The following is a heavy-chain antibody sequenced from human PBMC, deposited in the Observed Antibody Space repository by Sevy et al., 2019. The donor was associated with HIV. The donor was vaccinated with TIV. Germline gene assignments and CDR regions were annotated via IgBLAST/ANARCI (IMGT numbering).Heavy chain of an antibody. V-gene: IGHV3-72*01. CDR1: GFTFSDHY. CDR3: ATQGGIAAAGRGFDY. CDR2: TRNKADGYTT. D-gene: IGHD6-13*01. Sequence: GGSLRLSCVASGFTFSDHYMEWVRQPPGKGLEWVGRTRNKADGYTTEYAASVKGRFSNSRDESKNSLYLQMTSLKTEDTAVDYCATQGGIAAAGRGFDYWGQGTLVTVSS. J-gene: IGHJ4*02.